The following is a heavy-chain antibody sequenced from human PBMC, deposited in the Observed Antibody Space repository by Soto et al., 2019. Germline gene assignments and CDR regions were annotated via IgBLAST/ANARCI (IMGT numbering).Heavy chain of an antibody. V-gene: IGHV4-31*03. J-gene: IGHJ6*02. CDR1: GGSISSGGYY. Sequence: PSETLSLTCTVSGGSISSGGYYWSWIRQHPGKGLEWIGYIYYSGSTYYNPSLKSRVTISVDTSKNQFSLKLSSVTAADTAVYYCARAGSENYYYGMDVWGQGTTVTVS. CDR2: IYYSGST. CDR3: ARAGSENYYYGMDV.